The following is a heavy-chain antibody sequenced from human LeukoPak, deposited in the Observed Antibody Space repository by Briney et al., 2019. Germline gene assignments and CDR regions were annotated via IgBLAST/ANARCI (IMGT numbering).Heavy chain of an antibody. CDR2: IWYDGSNK. V-gene: IGHV3-33*08. CDR1: GFTFSSYG. Sequence: PGRSLRLSCAASGFTFSSYGMHWVRQAPGKGLEWVAVIWYDGSNKYYADSVKGRFTISRDNSKNTLYLQMNSLRAEDTAVYYCARHPLYSNYYFDYWGQGTLVTVSS. CDR3: ARHPLYSNYYFDY. J-gene: IGHJ4*02. D-gene: IGHD4-11*01.